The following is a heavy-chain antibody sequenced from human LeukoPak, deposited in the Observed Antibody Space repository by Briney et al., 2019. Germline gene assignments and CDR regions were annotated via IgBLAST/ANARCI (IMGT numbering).Heavy chain of an antibody. CDR2: ISGSGGDI. Sequence: GGSLRLYCAASGFTFSNYAMCWVRQAPGKGLEWVSAISGSGGDIYYADSIKGRFTISRDNAENSLYLQMNSLRAVDTAVYFCARGEEKATITALDSWGQGTLVTVSS. CDR3: ARGEEKATITALDS. D-gene: IGHD5-24*01. CDR1: GFTFSNYA. V-gene: IGHV3-21*01. J-gene: IGHJ4*02.